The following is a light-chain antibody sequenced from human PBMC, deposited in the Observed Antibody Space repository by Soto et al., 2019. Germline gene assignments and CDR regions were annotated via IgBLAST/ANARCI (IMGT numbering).Light chain of an antibody. J-gene: IGKJ4*01. CDR1: QDITKY. CDR3: HQHDTLPPT. CDR2: DAS. V-gene: IGKV1-33*01. Sequence: DIQMTQSPSSLSASVGDRVSITCQASQDITKYLNWYQQKPGKAPKLLIYDASNLEGGVPSRFSGSGSGTDFTFTITSLQPADIAPYYCHQHDTLPPTFDGGTKVDIK.